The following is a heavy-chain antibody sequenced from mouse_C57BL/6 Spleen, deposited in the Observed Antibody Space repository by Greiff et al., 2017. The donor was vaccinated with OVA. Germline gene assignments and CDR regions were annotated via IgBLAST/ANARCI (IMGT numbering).Heavy chain of an antibody. Sequence: LVESGPELVKPGASVKISCKASGYAFSSSWMNWVKQRPGKGLEWIGRIYPGDGDTNYNGKFKGKATLTADKSSSTAYMQLSSLTSEDSAVYFCARGGVVTTSYYFDYWGQGTTLTVSS. CDR1: GYAFSSSW. D-gene: IGHD2-5*01. CDR3: ARGGVVTTSYYFDY. CDR2: IYPGDGDT. J-gene: IGHJ2*01. V-gene: IGHV1-82*01.